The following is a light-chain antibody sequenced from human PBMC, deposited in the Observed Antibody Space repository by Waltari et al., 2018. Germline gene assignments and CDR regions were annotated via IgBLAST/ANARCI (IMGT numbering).Light chain of an antibody. CDR3: LQTYAPPYT. Sequence: DIVMTQSPDSLGVSLGERATIHCKSSQSVLYSSNNKNSLYGYQQKPGQPPKMIIYWASTRESGVPDRFSGSGSGTDFTLTSSSLQAEDVAVYYCLQTYAPPYTFGQGTNLEI. V-gene: IGKV4-1*01. CDR2: WAS. J-gene: IGKJ2*01. CDR1: QSVLYSSNNKNS.